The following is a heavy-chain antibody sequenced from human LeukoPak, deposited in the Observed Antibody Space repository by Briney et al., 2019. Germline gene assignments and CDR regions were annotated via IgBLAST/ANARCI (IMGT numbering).Heavy chain of an antibody. Sequence: PGGSLRLSCAASGFTFSSYGMHWVRQALGKGLEWVAVIWYDGSNKYYADSVKGRFTISRDNSKNTLYLQMNSLRAEDTAVYYCARGGRVLVGLIDYWGQGTLVTVSS. CDR2: IWYDGSNK. V-gene: IGHV3-33*01. J-gene: IGHJ4*02. CDR1: GFTFSSYG. D-gene: IGHD4/OR15-4a*01. CDR3: ARGGRVLVGLIDY.